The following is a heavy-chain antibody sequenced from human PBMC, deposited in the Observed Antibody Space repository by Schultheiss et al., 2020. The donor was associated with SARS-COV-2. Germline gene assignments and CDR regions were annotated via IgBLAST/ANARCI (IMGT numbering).Heavy chain of an antibody. V-gene: IGHV4-34*01. CDR2: ITHGGAT. D-gene: IGHD1-7*01. J-gene: IGHJ4*02. CDR3: ASPPTEGTTRSLHY. Sequence: SETLSLTCTVSGGSISSYYWSWIRQPPGKGLEWIGEITHGGATNYNPSLKSRVTISVDTSKNQFSLELNSVTAADTAVYYCASPPTEGTTRSLHYWGQGTLVTVSS. CDR1: GGSISSYY.